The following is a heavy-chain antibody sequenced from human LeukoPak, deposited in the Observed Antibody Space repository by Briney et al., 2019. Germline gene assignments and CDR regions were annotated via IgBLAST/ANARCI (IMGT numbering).Heavy chain of an antibody. CDR2: IPNDDSVI. Sequence: GGSLRLSCAASGFTFSSYAMSRVRQAPGKGLECISYIPNDDSVIYYADSVKGRFTISRDNAKNSLYLQMNSLRAEDTAVYYCARPTYGDYEPFFDYWGQGTLVTVSS. CDR3: ARPTYGDYEPFFDY. V-gene: IGHV3-21*05. CDR1: GFTFSSYA. J-gene: IGHJ4*02. D-gene: IGHD4-17*01.